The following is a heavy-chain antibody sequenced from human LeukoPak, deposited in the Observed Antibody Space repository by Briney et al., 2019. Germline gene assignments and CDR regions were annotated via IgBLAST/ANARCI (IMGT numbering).Heavy chain of an antibody. CDR2: MNPNGGNT. Sequence: GASVKVSCKASGYTFTSYDINWVRQATGQGLEWMGWMNPNGGNTGYAQKFQGRVTMTRNTSISTAYMELSSLRSEDTAVYYCASNLNGIAVAGFWGQGTLVTVSS. CDR1: GYTFTSYD. CDR3: ASNLNGIAVAGF. D-gene: IGHD6-19*01. V-gene: IGHV1-8*01. J-gene: IGHJ4*02.